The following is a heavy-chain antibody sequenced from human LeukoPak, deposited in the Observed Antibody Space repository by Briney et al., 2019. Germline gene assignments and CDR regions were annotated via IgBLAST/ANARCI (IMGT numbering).Heavy chain of an antibody. Sequence: PSQTLSLTCTVSGGSISSGSYYWSWIRQPAGKGLEWIGRIYTSGSTNYNPPLKSRVTISVDTSKNQFSLKLSSVTAADTAVYYCAREVGIVVVPAARVFDYWGQGTLVTVSS. V-gene: IGHV4-61*02. CDR2: IYTSGST. D-gene: IGHD2-2*01. CDR1: GGSISSGSYY. CDR3: AREVGIVVVPAARVFDY. J-gene: IGHJ4*02.